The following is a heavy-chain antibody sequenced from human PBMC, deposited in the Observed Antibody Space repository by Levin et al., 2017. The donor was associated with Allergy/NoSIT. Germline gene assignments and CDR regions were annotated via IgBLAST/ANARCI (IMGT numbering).Heavy chain of an antibody. D-gene: IGHD3-16*02. CDR2: IRNKAHGGTT. CDR1: GFTFGDYA. Sequence: GESLKISCTGSGFTFGDYAMSWVRQAPGKGLEWVGFIRNKAHGGTTEYAASVKGRLTISRDDSKSIAHLQMNSLKTEDTAVYFCARGGPPNYDYNWGSYRDGYSDYWGQGTLVTVSS. CDR3: ARGGPPNYDYNWGSYRDGYSDY. V-gene: IGHV3-49*04. J-gene: IGHJ4*02.